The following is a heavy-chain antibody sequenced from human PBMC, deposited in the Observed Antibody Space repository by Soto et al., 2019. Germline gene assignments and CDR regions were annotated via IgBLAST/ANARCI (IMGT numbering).Heavy chain of an antibody. CDR1: GFTLSSYW. Sequence: GGSLRLSCAASGFTLSSYWMSWVRQAPGKGLEWVANIKQDGSEKYYVDSVKGRFTISRDNAKNSLYLQMNSLRAEDTAVYYCARDLYNWNYYFDYWGQGTLVTVSS. CDR2: IKQDGSEK. CDR3: ARDLYNWNYYFDY. J-gene: IGHJ4*02. D-gene: IGHD1-1*01. V-gene: IGHV3-7*03.